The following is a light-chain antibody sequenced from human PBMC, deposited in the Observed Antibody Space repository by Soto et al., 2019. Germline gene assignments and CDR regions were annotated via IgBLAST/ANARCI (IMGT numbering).Light chain of an antibody. Sequence: QSVLTQPPSASGTPGQRVTISCSGSNSNIGSNTVNWYQKLPGTATKLLIYTNDQRPSGVPDRFSASKSGTSASLAISGLQSEDEAYYCCAAWDDSLNVWVFGGGTQLTVL. CDR1: NSNIGSNT. J-gene: IGLJ7*01. CDR3: AAWDDSLNVWV. V-gene: IGLV1-44*01. CDR2: TND.